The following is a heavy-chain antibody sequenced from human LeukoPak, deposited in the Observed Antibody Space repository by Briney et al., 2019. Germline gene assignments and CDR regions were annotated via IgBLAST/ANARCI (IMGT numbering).Heavy chain of an antibody. D-gene: IGHD4-17*01. CDR3: AGGDPFNYYMDV. CDR2: LIPLLGTT. CDR1: GGTFSDYA. J-gene: IGHJ6*03. V-gene: IGHV1-69*05. Sequence: GASVKVSCKASGGTFSDYAISWVRQAPGQGIEWMGGLIPLLGTTNCTRRFQGRITISTDESTTTAYMELSGLTFEDTAVYYCAGGDPFNYYMDVWGRGTTVSV.